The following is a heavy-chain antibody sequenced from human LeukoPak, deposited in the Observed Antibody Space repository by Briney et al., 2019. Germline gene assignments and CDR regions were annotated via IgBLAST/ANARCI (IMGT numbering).Heavy chain of an antibody. V-gene: IGHV1-18*01. D-gene: IGHD2-2*01. CDR1: GYTFTSYG. CDR2: ISAYNGNT. J-gene: IGHJ4*02. Sequence: GASVKVSCKASGYTFTSYGISWVRQASGQGLEWMGWISAYNGNTNYAQKLQGRVTMTTDTSTSTAYMELRSLRSDDTAVYYCARDPYCSSTSCYTDYWGQGTLVTVSS. CDR3: ARDPYCSSTSCYTDY.